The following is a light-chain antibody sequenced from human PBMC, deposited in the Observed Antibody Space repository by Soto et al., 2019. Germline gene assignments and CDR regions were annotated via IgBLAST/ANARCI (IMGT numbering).Light chain of an antibody. CDR2: EAS. Sequence: DIQMTQSPSSLSASVGDRVTITCRASQGIRHYLAWYQQKPGKVPKLLIYEASNLQSGVPSRFRGGGSGTEFTLTLSSLQPEDVATYYCQNFDRAPQTFGQGTKVEIK. V-gene: IGKV1-27*01. CDR3: QNFDRAPQT. J-gene: IGKJ1*01. CDR1: QGIRHY.